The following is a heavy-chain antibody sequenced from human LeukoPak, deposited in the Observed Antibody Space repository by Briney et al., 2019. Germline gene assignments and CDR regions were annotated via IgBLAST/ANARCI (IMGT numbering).Heavy chain of an antibody. D-gene: IGHD3-3*01. CDR1: GFTVSSNY. J-gene: IGHJ4*02. CDR2: IYSGGST. V-gene: IGHV3-53*01. Sequence: GGSLRLSCAASGFTVSSNYMSWVRQAPGKGLEWVSVIYSGGSTYYADSVKGRFTISRDNSKNTLYLQMNSLRVEDTAVYYCAKHSWWSGYFYFLPFDYWGQGTLVTVSS. CDR3: AKHSWWSGYFYFLPFDY.